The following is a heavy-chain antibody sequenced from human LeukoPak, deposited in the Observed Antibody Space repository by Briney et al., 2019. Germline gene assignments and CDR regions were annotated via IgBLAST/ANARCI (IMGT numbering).Heavy chain of an antibody. CDR3: ARCIRRWGSHAFDI. V-gene: IGHV3-7*01. J-gene: IGHJ3*02. CDR2: IKQDGSEK. CDR1: GFTFSSYW. Sequence: GGSLRLSCAASGFTFSSYWMSWVRQAPGKGLEWVANIKQDGSEKYYVDSVKGRFTISRDNAKNSLYLQMSSLRTEDTAVYYCARCIRRWGSHAFDIWGQGTMVTVSS. D-gene: IGHD3-16*01.